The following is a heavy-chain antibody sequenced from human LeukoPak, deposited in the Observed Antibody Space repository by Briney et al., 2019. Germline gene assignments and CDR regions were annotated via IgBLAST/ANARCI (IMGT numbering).Heavy chain of an antibody. Sequence: ASVKVSCKASGYTFTSYDINWVRQATGQGLEWMGWMNPNSGNTGYAQKFQGRVTMTRDTSISTAYMELSRLRSDDTAVYYCARDYYDSSGYYYWGQGTLVTVSS. D-gene: IGHD3-22*01. CDR2: MNPNSGNT. J-gene: IGHJ4*02. V-gene: IGHV1-8*01. CDR1: GYTFTSYD. CDR3: ARDYYDSSGYYY.